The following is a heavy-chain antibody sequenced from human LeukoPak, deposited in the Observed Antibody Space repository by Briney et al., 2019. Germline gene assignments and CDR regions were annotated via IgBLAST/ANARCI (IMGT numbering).Heavy chain of an antibody. V-gene: IGHV3-53*01. J-gene: IGHJ4*02. Sequence: PGGSLRLSCAASGFIVNNNYMNWVRQAPGKGLEWVSVIYSGGSTYYADSVKGRFTISRDNSKNTLYLQMNSLRAEDTAVYYCAKYWGQGTLVTVSS. CDR3: AKY. CDR2: IYSGGST. CDR1: GFIVNNNY.